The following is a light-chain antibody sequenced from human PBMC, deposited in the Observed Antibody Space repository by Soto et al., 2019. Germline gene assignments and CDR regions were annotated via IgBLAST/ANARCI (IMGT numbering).Light chain of an antibody. CDR3: QQYGSSPLT. Sequence: EIVLTQSPGTLSLSPGERATLSCRASQSVTSSFLAWYQQKPGQAPWLLIYGASSRATGIPDRFSGSGSGTDFTLTISRLETEDFAVYFCQQYGSSPLTFGGGTKVEIK. CDR2: GAS. V-gene: IGKV3-20*01. J-gene: IGKJ4*01. CDR1: QSVTSSF.